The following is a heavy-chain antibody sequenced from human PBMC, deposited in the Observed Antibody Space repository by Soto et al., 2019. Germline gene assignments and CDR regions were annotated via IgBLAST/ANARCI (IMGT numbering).Heavy chain of an antibody. CDR1: GFTFSSYS. V-gene: IGHV3-21*01. Sequence: GGSLRLSCAASGFTFSSYSMNWVRQAPGKGLEWVSSISSSSSYIYYADSVKGRFTISRDNAKNSLYLQMNSLRAEDTAVYYCARDPVDITMVRGGPRIGPQLFDYWGQGTLVTVSS. CDR3: ARDPVDITMVRGGPRIGPQLFDY. J-gene: IGHJ4*02. D-gene: IGHD3-10*01. CDR2: ISSSSSYI.